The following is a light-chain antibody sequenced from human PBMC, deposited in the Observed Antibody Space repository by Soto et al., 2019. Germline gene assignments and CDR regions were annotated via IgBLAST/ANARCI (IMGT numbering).Light chain of an antibody. J-gene: IGLJ2*01. CDR2: EVS. CDR3: SSYTSSSTLV. V-gene: IGLV2-14*01. CDR1: SSDVGGYNY. Sequence: QSALTQPASVSGSPGQSITISCTGTSSDVGGYNYVSWYQQHPGKAPKLMTYEVSDRPSGVSNRFSGSKSGNTASLTISGLQAEDEADYYCSSYTSSSTLVFGGGTKLTVL.